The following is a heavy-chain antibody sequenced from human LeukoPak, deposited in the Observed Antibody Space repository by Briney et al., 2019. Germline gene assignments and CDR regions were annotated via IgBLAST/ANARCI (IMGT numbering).Heavy chain of an antibody. CDR1: GFTFSSKW. D-gene: IGHD1-26*01. CDR2: IKQDGSEK. Sequence: PGGSLRLSCVASGFTFSSKWMSWVRQAPGKGLEWVANIKQDGSEKSYVDSVKGRFTISRDNAKNSLYLQMNSLRAEDTAVYYCARDGTSDALYDYYMDVWGKGTTVTVSS. CDR3: ARDGTSDALYDYYMDV. V-gene: IGHV3-7*01. J-gene: IGHJ6*03.